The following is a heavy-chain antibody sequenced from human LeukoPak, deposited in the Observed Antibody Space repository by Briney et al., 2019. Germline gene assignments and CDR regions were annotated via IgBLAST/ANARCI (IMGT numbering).Heavy chain of an antibody. CDR2: FDPEDGET. J-gene: IGHJ4*02. Sequence: GASVKVSCKVSGYTLTELSMHWVRQAPGKGLEWMGGFDPEDGETIYAQKFQGRVTMTEDTSTDTAYMELSSLRSEDTAVYYCARDLIRYQLLSDYFDYWGQGTLVTVSS. D-gene: IGHD2-2*01. V-gene: IGHV1-24*01. CDR1: GYTLTELS. CDR3: ARDLIRYQLLSDYFDY.